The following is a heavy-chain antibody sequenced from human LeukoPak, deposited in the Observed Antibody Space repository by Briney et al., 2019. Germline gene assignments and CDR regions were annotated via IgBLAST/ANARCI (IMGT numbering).Heavy chain of an antibody. CDR1: GFTFNNYA. Sequence: PGGSLRLSCAASGFTFNNYAMGWVRQAPGKGLEWVSAISDGGGYTYFADSVKGRFTISRDNSKNTLYLQMNSLRAEDTAVHYCAKNVNGGNWYYFDYWGQGTPVTVSS. V-gene: IGHV3-23*01. CDR3: AKNVNGGNWYYFDY. CDR2: ISDGGGYT. D-gene: IGHD1-20*01. J-gene: IGHJ4*02.